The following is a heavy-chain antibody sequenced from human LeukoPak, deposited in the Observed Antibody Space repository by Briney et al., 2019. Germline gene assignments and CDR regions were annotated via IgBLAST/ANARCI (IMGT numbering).Heavy chain of an antibody. CDR2: IYYSGST. Sequence: SETLSLTCTVSGGSISISSYYWGWIRQPPGKGLEWIGSIYYSGSTYYNPSLKSRVTISVDTSKNQFSLKLSSVTAADTAVYYCAVVAATPGIDPWGQGTLVTVSS. V-gene: IGHV4-39*01. J-gene: IGHJ5*02. CDR3: AVVAATPGIDP. D-gene: IGHD2-15*01. CDR1: GGSISISSYY.